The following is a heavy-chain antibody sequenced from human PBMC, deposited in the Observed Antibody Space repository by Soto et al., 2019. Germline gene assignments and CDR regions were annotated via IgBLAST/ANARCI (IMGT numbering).Heavy chain of an antibody. J-gene: IGHJ3*02. V-gene: IGHV3-21*01. CDR1: GFTFSSYS. CDR2: ISSSSSYI. CDR3: ARPPYYDSSGYYAGGAFDI. Sequence: PGGSLRLSCAASGFTFSSYSMNWVRQAPGKGLEWVSSISSSSSYIYYADSVKGRFTISRDNAKISLYLQMNSLRAEDTAVYYCARPPYYDSSGYYAGGAFDIWGQGTMVTVSS. D-gene: IGHD3-22*01.